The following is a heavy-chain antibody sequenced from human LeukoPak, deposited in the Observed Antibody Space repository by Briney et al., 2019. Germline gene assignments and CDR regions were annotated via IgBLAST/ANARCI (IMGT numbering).Heavy chain of an antibody. D-gene: IGHD2-15*01. CDR2: IKQDGSEK. Sequence: GGSLRLSCAASRFTFSRYWMSWVRQAPGKGLEWVANIKQDGSEKYYVDSVKGRFTISRDNAKNSLYLQMNSLRAEDTAVYYCARVPGACSGGSCYPAPGNYFDYWGQGTLVTVSS. CDR1: RFTFSRYW. J-gene: IGHJ4*02. CDR3: ARVPGACSGGSCYPAPGNYFDY. V-gene: IGHV3-7*05.